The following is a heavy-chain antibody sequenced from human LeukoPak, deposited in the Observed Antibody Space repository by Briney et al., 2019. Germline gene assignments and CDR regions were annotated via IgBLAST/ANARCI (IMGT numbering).Heavy chain of an antibody. V-gene: IGHV1-69*10. CDR2: IIPILGTA. CDR3: ARAPGYCSSTSCYHNRHDRYYYMDV. J-gene: IGHJ6*03. CDR1: GGTFSSYA. D-gene: IGHD2-2*01. Sequence: GASVKVSCKASGGTFSSYAISWVRQAPGQGLEWMGGIIPILGTANYAQKFQGRVTMTRDTSTSTVYMELSSLRSEDTAVYYCARAPGYCSSTSCYHNRHDRYYYMDVWGKGTTVTISS.